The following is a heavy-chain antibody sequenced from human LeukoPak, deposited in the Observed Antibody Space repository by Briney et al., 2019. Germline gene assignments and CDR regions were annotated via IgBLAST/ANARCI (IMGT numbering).Heavy chain of an antibody. Sequence: GGSLRLSCAASGFTFSSYGMHWVRQAPGKGLEWVAVISYDGSNKYYADSVKGRFTISRDNSETTLYLQMNSLRAEDTAVYYCAKDVAVAGFYYFDYWGQGTLVTVSS. V-gene: IGHV3-30*18. J-gene: IGHJ4*02. CDR1: GFTFSSYG. CDR2: ISYDGSNK. D-gene: IGHD6-19*01. CDR3: AKDVAVAGFYYFDY.